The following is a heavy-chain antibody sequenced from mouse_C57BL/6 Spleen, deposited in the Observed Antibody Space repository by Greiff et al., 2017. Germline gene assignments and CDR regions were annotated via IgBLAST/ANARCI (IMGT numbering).Heavy chain of an antibody. CDR1: GFTFSDYG. Sequence: DVKLVESGGGLVKPGGSLKLSCAASGFTFSDYGMHWVRQAPEKGLEWVAYISSGSSTIYYADTVKGRFTISRDNAKNTLFLQMTSLRSEDTAMYYCAREDDYGYFDVWGTGTTVTVSS. CDR3: AREDDYGYFDV. J-gene: IGHJ1*03. V-gene: IGHV5-17*01. CDR2: ISSGSSTI. D-gene: IGHD2-3*01.